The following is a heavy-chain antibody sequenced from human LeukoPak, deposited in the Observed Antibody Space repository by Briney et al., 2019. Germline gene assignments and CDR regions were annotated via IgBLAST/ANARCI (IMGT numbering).Heavy chain of an antibody. D-gene: IGHD1-26*01. V-gene: IGHV3-30*02. CDR3: ARDPLTGSYGVNWLDP. CDR2: IRYDGSDK. CDR1: GFTFSSYG. Sequence: GGSLRLSCAASGFTFSSYGIHWVRQAPVKGLEWVACIRYDGSDKYFADIVKGRFTISRDNSKNTVYLQMNSLRVEGTAIYYCARDPLTGSYGVNWLDPWGQGTLVTVSS. J-gene: IGHJ5*02.